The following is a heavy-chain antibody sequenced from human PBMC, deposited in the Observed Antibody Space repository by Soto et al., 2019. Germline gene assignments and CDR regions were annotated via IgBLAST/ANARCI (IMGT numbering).Heavy chain of an antibody. CDR1: GYTFTSYG. V-gene: IGHV1-18*01. CDR2: ISAHNGNT. CDR3: ARGRDGDD. J-gene: IGHJ4*02. Sequence: QVHLVQSGAEVRKPGASVKVSCKGSGYTFTSYGITWVRQAPGQGLEWMGWISAHNGNTNYAQKLQGRVTLTRDTYTRTAYLELRSLRADYTAGDYCARGRDGDDWGQGALVTVSS.